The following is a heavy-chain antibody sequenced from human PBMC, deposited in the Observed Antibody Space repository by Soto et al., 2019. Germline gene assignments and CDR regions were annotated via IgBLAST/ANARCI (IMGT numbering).Heavy chain of an antibody. CDR1: GGSISSYY. Sequence: SETLSLTCTVSGGSISSYYWSWLRQPPGKGLEWIGYIYYTGLSNSNPSLNSRVTMSVDTSKNQFSLKLSSVTAADTAVYYCARHSSHWPFLDFWGQGTLVTVSS. J-gene: IGHJ4*02. CDR3: ARHSSHWPFLDF. V-gene: IGHV4-59*01. CDR2: IYYTGLS. D-gene: IGHD6-13*01.